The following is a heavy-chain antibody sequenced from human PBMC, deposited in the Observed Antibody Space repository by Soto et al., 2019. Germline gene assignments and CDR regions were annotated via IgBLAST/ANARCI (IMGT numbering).Heavy chain of an antibody. J-gene: IGHJ4*02. Sequence: QVQLVQSGTEVKKPGSSVKVSCKASGGTFRNYPINWVRQAPGQGLEWMGSIFTLTDIPDYAQNFQARPTISADKSTSTAYMELSSLTSDDSAMYFCARGPLVVLNYFESWGQGTLVTVSS. CDR1: GGTFRNYP. CDR3: ARGPLVVLNYFES. V-gene: IGHV1-69*02. CDR2: IFTLTDIP.